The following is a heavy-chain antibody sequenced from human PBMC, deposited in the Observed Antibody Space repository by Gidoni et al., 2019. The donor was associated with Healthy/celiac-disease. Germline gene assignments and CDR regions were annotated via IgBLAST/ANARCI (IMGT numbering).Heavy chain of an antibody. CDR3: ASEPADYDFWSGPLDY. Sequence: QVQLVESGGGLVKPGGSLRLSCAASGFTFSHYYMSWIRQAPGKGLEWVSYISSSGSTIYYADSVKGRFTISRDNAKNSLYLQMNSLRAEDTAVYYCASEPADYDFWSGPLDYWGQGTLVTVSS. CDR2: ISSSGSTI. CDR1: GFTFSHYY. J-gene: IGHJ4*02. D-gene: IGHD3-3*01. V-gene: IGHV3-11*01.